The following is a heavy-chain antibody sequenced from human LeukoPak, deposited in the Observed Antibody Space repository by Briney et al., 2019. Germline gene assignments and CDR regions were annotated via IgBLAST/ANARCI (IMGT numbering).Heavy chain of an antibody. CDR3: ARASGYSNGYYYYGMDV. J-gene: IGHJ6*02. D-gene: IGHD4-4*01. Sequence: ASVKVSCKASGYTFTSHYMNWVRQAPGQGLEWMGIINPSGGSTSYAQKLQGRVTMTRDTSPSTVYMELSSLRSEDTAVYYCARASGYSNGYYYYGMDVWGQGTTVTVSS. V-gene: IGHV1-46*01. CDR1: GYTFTSHY. CDR2: INPSGGST.